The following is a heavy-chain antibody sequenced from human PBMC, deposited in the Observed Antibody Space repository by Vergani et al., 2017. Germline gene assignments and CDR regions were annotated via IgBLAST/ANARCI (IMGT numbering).Heavy chain of an antibody. CDR1: GFTFSSYA. J-gene: IGHJ4*02. CDR3: AKPSDSGYDYYSSY. V-gene: IGHV3-23*01. CDR2: ISGSGGST. Sequence: EVQLLESGGGLVQPGGSLRLSCAASGFTFSSYAMSWVRQAPGKGLEWVSAISGSGGSTYDADSVKGQFTISRDTSKNTLYMQMNSLRAEDTAVYYCAKPSDSGYDYYSSYWGQGTLVTVSS. D-gene: IGHD5-12*01.